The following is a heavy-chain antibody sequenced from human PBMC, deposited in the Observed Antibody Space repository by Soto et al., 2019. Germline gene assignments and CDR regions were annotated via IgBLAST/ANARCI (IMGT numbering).Heavy chain of an antibody. CDR3: ARHQGWLVSERLADY. CDR2: IYYSGST. CDR1: GGSISSSSYY. Sequence: SETLSLTCTVSGGSISSSSYYWGWIRQPPGKGLEWIGSIYYSGSTYYNPSLKSRVTISVDTSKNQFSLKLSSVTAADTAVYYCARHQGWLVSERLADYWGQGTLVTVSS. D-gene: IGHD6-19*01. V-gene: IGHV4-39*01. J-gene: IGHJ4*02.